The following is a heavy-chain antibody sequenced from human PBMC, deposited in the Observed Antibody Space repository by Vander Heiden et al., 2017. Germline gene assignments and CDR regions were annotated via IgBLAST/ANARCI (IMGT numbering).Heavy chain of an antibody. V-gene: IGHV1-69*01. CDR2: IIPIFGTA. CDR1: GGTFSSYA. CDR3: AQCGLAAGTCMDV. J-gene: IGHJ6*02. D-gene: IGHD6-13*01. Sequence: QVQLVQSGAEVKKPGSSVKVSCKASGGTFSSYAISWVRQAPGQGREWMGGIIPIFGTANYAQKFQGRATITADESTSTAYMELSSLRSEDTAVYYCAQCGLAAGTCMDVWGQGTTVTVSS.